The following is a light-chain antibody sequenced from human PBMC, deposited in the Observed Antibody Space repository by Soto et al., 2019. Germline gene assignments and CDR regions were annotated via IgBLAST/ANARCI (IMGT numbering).Light chain of an antibody. CDR1: QSVLNSYNNKNY. J-gene: IGKJ1*01. CDR2: WAS. V-gene: IGKV4-1*01. Sequence: DIVMTQSPDSLAVSLGERATINCKSSQSVLNSYNNKNYLAWFQQKPGQPPKLLIYWASTRQSGVPDRFSGSGSGTDFTLTFSGLQAEDVAVYYCQYYYGTLTWTFGQGNKVEI. CDR3: QYYYGTLTWT.